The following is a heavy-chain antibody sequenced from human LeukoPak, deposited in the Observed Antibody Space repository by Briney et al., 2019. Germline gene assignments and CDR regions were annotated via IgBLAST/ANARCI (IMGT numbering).Heavy chain of an antibody. D-gene: IGHD2-21*02. J-gene: IGHJ5*02. CDR3: ARYEQRPGVTASDP. CDR2: INPDGSWT. Sequence: GGSLRLSCAASGFTFNSYWMVWFRQAPGKGLVLVSCINPDGSWTLHADSVKGRFAISRDYARNTLYLQMNSLGVEDTAMYYCARYEQRPGVTASDPWSRGTLVTVSS. CDR1: GFTFNSYW. V-gene: IGHV3-74*01.